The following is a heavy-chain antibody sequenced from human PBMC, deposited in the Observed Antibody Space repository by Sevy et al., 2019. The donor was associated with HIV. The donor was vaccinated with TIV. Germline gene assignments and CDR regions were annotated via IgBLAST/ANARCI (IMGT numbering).Heavy chain of an antibody. J-gene: IGHJ6*02. CDR2: IYYSGST. V-gene: IGHV4-59*01. Sequence: SETLSLSCTVSGGSISSYYWSWIRQPPGKGLEWIGYIYYSGSTNYNPSLKSRVTISVDTSKDQFSLKLSSVTAADTAVYYCARDPYYHASSGYRINYYGMDVWGQGTTVTVSS. CDR1: GGSISSYY. CDR3: ARDPYYHASSGYRINYYGMDV. D-gene: IGHD3-22*01.